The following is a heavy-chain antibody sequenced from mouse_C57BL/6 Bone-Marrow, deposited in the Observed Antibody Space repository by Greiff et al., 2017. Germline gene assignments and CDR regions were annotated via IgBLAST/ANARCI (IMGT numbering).Heavy chain of an antibody. J-gene: IGHJ3*01. D-gene: IGHD1-1*01. V-gene: IGHV2-6*01. CDR1: GFSLTSYG. Sequence: VQLQQSGPGLVQPSQSLSITCTVSGFSLTSYGVDWVRQSPGKGLEWLGVIWGVGSTNYNSALKSRLSISKDNSKSQVFLKMNSLQTDDTAMYYCASTTGGLGFAYWGQGTLVTVSA. CDR2: IWGVGST. CDR3: ASTTGGLGFAY.